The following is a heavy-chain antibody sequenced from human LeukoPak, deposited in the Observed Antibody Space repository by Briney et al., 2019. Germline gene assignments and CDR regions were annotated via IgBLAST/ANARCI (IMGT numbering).Heavy chain of an antibody. CDR1: GFTFSIYG. Sequence: PGGSQRLPCAPSGFTFSIYGMHWVRQAPGKGLVWVAVISYDGSNKYYADSVKGRFTISRDNSKNTLYLQMNSLRAEDTAVYYCAKDFTAMADYYYYGMDVWGQGTTVTVSS. CDR3: AKDFTAMADYYYYGMDV. CDR2: ISYDGSNK. D-gene: IGHD5-18*01. V-gene: IGHV3-30*18. J-gene: IGHJ6*02.